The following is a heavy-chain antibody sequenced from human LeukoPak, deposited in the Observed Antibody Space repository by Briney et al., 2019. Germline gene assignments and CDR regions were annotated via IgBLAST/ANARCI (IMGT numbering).Heavy chain of an antibody. Sequence: SETLSLTCTVSGGSISSYYWSWIRQPPGKGLEWIGYIYYSGSTNYNPSLKSRVTISVDRSKTQFSLNLTPVTAADTAVYYCARGEYYNFWSGYYTSTNFCAYDIWGQGTMVTVSS. V-gene: IGHV4-59*12. CDR2: IYYSGST. D-gene: IGHD3-3*01. CDR3: ARGEYYNFWSGYYTSTNFCAYDI. J-gene: IGHJ3*02. CDR1: GGSISSYY.